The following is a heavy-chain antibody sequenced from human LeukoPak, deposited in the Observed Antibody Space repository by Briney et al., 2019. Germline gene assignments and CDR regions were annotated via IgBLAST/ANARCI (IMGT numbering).Heavy chain of an antibody. D-gene: IGHD3-9*01. CDR2: ISWDGGST. CDR1: GFTFSSYA. Sequence: GGSLRLSCAASGFTFSSYAMSWVRQAPGKGLEWVSLISWDGGSTYYADSVKGRFTISRDNSKNSLYLQMNSLRAEDTALYYCAKVGYDILTGYLDYWGQGTLVTVSS. J-gene: IGHJ4*02. CDR3: AKVGYDILTGYLDY. V-gene: IGHV3-43D*03.